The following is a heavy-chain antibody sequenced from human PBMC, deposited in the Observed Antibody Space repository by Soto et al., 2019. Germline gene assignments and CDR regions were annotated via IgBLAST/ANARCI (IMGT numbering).Heavy chain of an antibody. CDR1: GYTLTELS. J-gene: IGHJ4*02. Sequence: ASVKVSCKVSGYTLTELSMHWVRQAPGKGLEWMGGFDPEDGETIYAQKFQGRVTMTEDTSTDTAYMELSSLRSEDTAVYYCATTHIAAAVNNFDYWGQGTLVTVSS. CDR2: FDPEDGET. D-gene: IGHD6-13*01. V-gene: IGHV1-24*01. CDR3: ATTHIAAAVNNFDY.